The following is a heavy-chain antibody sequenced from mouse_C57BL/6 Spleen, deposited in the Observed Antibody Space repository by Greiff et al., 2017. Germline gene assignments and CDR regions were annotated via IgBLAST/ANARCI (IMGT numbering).Heavy chain of an antibody. J-gene: IGHJ3*01. CDR1: GYTFTDYE. V-gene: IGHV1-15*01. CDR2: IDPETGGT. D-gene: IGHD3-1*01. CDR3: TRSGTGLAY. Sequence: VQLQESGAELVRPGASVTLSCKASGYTFTDYEMHWVKQTPVHGLEWIGAIDPETGGTAYNQKFKGKAILTADKSSSTAYMELRSLTSEDSAGYYCTRSGTGLAYWGQGTLVTVSA.